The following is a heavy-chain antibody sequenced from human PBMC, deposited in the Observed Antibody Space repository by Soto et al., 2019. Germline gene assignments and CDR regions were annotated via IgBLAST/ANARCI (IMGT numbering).Heavy chain of an antibody. V-gene: IGHV1-18*01. Sequence: ASVKVSCKAAGYTFTSYGISWVRQAPGQGLEWMGWISAYNGNTNYAQKLQGRVTMTTDTSTSTAYMELRSLRSDDTAVYYCERDYGDYDYYYGMDVWGQGATGTVSS. CDR3: ERDYGDYDYYYGMDV. J-gene: IGHJ6*02. CDR2: ISAYNGNT. CDR1: GYTFTSYG. D-gene: IGHD4-17*01.